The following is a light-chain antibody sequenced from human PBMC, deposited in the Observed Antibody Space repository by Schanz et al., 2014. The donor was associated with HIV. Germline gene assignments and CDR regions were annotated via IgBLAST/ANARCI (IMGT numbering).Light chain of an antibody. Sequence: EFVLTQSPATLSLSPGERATLSCRASQSVSSYLAWYQQKPGQPPRLLIYDASIRASGIPDRFTGSGSGRDFTLTISSLQSEDFAVYYCQQYNNWPPITFGQGTRLEIK. J-gene: IGKJ5*01. CDR2: DAS. CDR3: QQYNNWPPIT. CDR1: QSVSSY. V-gene: IGKV3-11*02.